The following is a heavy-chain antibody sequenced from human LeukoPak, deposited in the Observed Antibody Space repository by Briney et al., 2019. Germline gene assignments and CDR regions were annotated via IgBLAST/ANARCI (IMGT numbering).Heavy chain of an antibody. D-gene: IGHD6-6*01. CDR2: INHSGST. J-gene: IGHJ5*02. CDR1: GGSFSGYY. Sequence: TSETLSLTCAVYGGSFSGYYWSWIRQPPGKGLEWIGEINHSGSTNYNPSLKSRVTISVDTSKNQFSLKLSSVTAADTAVYYCARVAGRIAARMVFPDNWFGPWGQGTLVTVSS. CDR3: ARVAGRIAARMVFPDNWFGP. V-gene: IGHV4-34*01.